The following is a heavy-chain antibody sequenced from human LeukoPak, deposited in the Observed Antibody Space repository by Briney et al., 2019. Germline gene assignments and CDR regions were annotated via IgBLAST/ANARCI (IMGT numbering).Heavy chain of an antibody. CDR1: GGSLSSSKW. Sequence: PSGTLSLTRAVSGGSLSSSKWWRWVRQPPGKGLAWIGSIYDSGSTHYNPSLKSRVTISVDTSKNQFSLKLNSVTAADTAVYYCARHYGPWGQGTLVTVSS. J-gene: IGHJ5*02. D-gene: IGHD3-16*01. V-gene: IGHV4-4*02. CDR2: IYDSGST. CDR3: ARHYGP.